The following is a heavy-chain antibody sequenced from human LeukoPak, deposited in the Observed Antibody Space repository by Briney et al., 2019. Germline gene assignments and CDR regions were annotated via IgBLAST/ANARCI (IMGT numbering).Heavy chain of an antibody. CDR1: GYSISSGYY. J-gene: IGHJ2*01. CDR3: ARAAVQYWYFDL. D-gene: IGHD6-19*01. CDR2: IYHSGST. Sequence: PSETLSLTCAVSGYSISSGYYWGWIRQPPGEGLEWIGSIYHSGSTYYNPSLKSRVTISVDTSKNQFSLKLSSVTAADTAVYYCARAAVQYWYFDLWGRGTLVTVSS. V-gene: IGHV4-38-2*01.